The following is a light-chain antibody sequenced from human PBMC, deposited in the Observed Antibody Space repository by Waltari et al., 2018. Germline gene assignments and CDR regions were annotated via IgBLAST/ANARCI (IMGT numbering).Light chain of an antibody. CDR1: SGDIGTF. CDR3: SSYTINITPGD. CDR2: EVN. Sequence: QSALTQPASVSGSPGQSITISCTGTSGDIGTFVSWYQQHPGKAPKLMIYEVNNRPSGVSNRCSGAKSGNTASLTISGLQAEDEAAYYCSSYTINITPGDFGPGTRVTVL. J-gene: IGLJ1*01. V-gene: IGLV2-14*01.